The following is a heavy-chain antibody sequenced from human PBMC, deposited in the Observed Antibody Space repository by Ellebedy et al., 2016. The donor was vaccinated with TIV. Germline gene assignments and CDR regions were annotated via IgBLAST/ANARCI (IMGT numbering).Heavy chain of an antibody. V-gene: IGHV3-23*01. CDR2: ISTTDGT. D-gene: IGHD3-16*01. J-gene: IGHJ4*02. CDR3: AKQLWNTEC. Sequence: GESLKISCEASESTFSSYGMSWVRQAPGKGLEWVSSISTTDGTHYADSVQGRFTISRDNPKNTLYLQMNSLRVEDTAVYYCAKQLWNTECWGQGTLVIVAS. CDR1: ESTFSSYG.